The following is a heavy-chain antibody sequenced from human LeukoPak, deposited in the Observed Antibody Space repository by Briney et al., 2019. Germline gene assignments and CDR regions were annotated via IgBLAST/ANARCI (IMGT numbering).Heavy chain of an antibody. J-gene: IGHJ6*03. V-gene: IGHV3-21*06. CDR1: GFTFRTYS. D-gene: IGHD1-1*01. CDR2: IRTGSSYTDYSDS. Sequence: GGSLRLSCVVSGFTFRTYSLTWVRRAPGMGLEWVSSIRTGSSYTDYSDSYYSDSVKGRFTISRDNARNSLYLQMNSLRAEDTAVYYCARAPSTYNYCMDVWGRGTTVIVSS. CDR3: ARAPSTYNYCMDV.